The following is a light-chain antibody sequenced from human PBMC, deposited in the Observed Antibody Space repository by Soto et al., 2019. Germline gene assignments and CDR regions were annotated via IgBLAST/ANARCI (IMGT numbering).Light chain of an antibody. Sequence: DIQMTQSPSSLSASVGDRVSITCRAGQSVNRFLNWYQQKPGKAPKLLIYGASSLQSGVASRFSGSGSGTDFTLTISSLQPEDFASYYCQQSYSSPQTFGQGTKVEIK. CDR3: QQSYSSPQT. V-gene: IGKV1-39*01. CDR2: GAS. CDR1: QSVNRF. J-gene: IGKJ1*01.